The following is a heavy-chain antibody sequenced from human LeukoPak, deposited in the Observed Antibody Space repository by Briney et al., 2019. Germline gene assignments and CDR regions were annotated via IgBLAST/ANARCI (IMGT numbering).Heavy chain of an antibody. J-gene: IGHJ4*02. CDR1: GFTFEDYG. V-gene: IGHV3-20*04. CDR3: ARDAGDSYFDY. Sequence: PGGSLRLSCAASGFTFEDYGMSWVRQGPGKGLEWVSAIDRNGDSTGYADSVKGRFTISRDNAKNSLYLQMNSLRAEDTAVYYCARDAGDSYFDYWGQGTLVTVSS. D-gene: IGHD4-17*01. CDR2: IDRNGDST.